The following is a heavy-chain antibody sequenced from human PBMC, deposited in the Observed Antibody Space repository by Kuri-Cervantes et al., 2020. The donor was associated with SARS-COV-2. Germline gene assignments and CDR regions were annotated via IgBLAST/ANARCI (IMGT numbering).Heavy chain of an antibody. Sequence: GGSLRLSCAASGFTFSNAWMSWVRQAPGKGLEWMGWVNPKTGGTKYAQKLQGRVTMTRDTSITTAYMELSRLRYDDTAVYYCARVGGDEPTFDYWGQGTLVTVSS. CDR1: GFTFSNAW. CDR2: VNPKTGGT. V-gene: IGHV1-2*02. J-gene: IGHJ4*02. D-gene: IGHD2-21*01. CDR3: ARVGGDEPTFDY.